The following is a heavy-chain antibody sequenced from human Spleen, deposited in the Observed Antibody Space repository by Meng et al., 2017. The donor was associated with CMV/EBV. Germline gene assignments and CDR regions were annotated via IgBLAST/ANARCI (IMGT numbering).Heavy chain of an antibody. CDR1: GGSISSSSYY. CDR2: IYYSGST. Sequence: SETLSLTCTVSGGSISSSSYYWGWIRQPPGKGLEWIGSIYYSGSTYYNPSLKSRVTISVDTSKNQFSLKLSSVTAADTAVYYCARDPYCGGDCYPPAGMDVWGQGTTVTVSS. D-gene: IGHD2-21*01. J-gene: IGHJ6*02. CDR3: ARDPYCGGDCYPPAGMDV. V-gene: IGHV4-39*07.